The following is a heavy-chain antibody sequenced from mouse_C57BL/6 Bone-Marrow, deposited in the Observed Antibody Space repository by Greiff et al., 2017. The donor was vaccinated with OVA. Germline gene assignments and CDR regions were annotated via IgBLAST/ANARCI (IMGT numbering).Heavy chain of an antibody. CDR2: INPDSSTI. CDR3: ARPAIYYDSGFAY. D-gene: IGHD2-4*01. CDR1: GVDFSRYW. Sequence: ATGGVDFSRYWMSWVRRAPGKGLEWIGEINPDSSTINYAPSLKDKFIISRDNAKNTLYLQMSKVRSEDTALYYCARPAIYYDSGFAYWGQGTLVTVSA. V-gene: IGHV4-1*01. J-gene: IGHJ3*01.